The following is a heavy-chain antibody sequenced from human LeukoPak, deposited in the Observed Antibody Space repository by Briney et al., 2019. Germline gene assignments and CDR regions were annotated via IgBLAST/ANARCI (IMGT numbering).Heavy chain of an antibody. CDR3: ASFYYYDTSDYYFIDY. Sequence: ASVKVSCKASGYSFTSYDINWVRQATGQGLEWMGWMNPNSGNTEYAQKFQGRVTMTRDTSISTAYMEVSRLTSDDTAVYYCASFYYYDTSDYYFIDYWGQGTLVTVSS. CDR2: MNPNSGNT. J-gene: IGHJ4*02. CDR1: GYSFTSYD. D-gene: IGHD3-22*01. V-gene: IGHV1-8*01.